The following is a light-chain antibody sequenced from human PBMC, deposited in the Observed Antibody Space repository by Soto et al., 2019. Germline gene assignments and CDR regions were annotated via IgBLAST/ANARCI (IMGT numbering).Light chain of an antibody. J-gene: IGKJ1*01. CDR3: QQYDNWPRT. CDR2: AAS. CDR1: QSVNSN. Sequence: EIVVTQSPATLSVSPGERATLSCRASQSVNSNLAWYQQKPGQAPRLLIYAASARATGIPARFSGGGSGTEFTLTISSLQSEDFAVYYCQQYDNWPRTFGQGTKVEVQ. V-gene: IGKV3-15*01.